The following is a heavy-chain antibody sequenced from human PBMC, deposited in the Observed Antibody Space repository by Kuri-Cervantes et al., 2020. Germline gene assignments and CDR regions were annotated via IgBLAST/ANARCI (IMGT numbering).Heavy chain of an antibody. CDR1: GGSISSGDYY. Sequence: SETLSLTCTVSGGSISSGDYYWSWIRQPPGKGLEWIGYIYYSGSTYYNPSLKSRVTISVDTSKNQFSLKLSSVTAADTAVYYCARDRGSGSYYNWFDYWGQGTLVTVSS. D-gene: IGHD3-10*01. J-gene: IGHJ4*02. CDR3: ARDRGSGSYYNWFDY. CDR2: IYYSGST. V-gene: IGHV4-30-4*01.